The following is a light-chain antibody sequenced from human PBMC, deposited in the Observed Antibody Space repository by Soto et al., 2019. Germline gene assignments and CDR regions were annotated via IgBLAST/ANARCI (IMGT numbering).Light chain of an antibody. CDR2: DAS. CDR1: QSISSW. V-gene: IGKV1-5*01. CDR3: QQYNSFALT. J-gene: IGKJ4*01. Sequence: DIPMTQSPSTLSASVGDRVTITCRASQSISSWLAWYQQKPGKAPKLLIYDASSLENVVPSRFSGSGSGTEFTLTISSLQPEDFATYYCQQYNSFALTFGGGTKVEIK.